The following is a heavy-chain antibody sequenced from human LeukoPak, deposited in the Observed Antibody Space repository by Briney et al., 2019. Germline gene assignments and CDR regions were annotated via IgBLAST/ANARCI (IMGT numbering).Heavy chain of an antibody. D-gene: IGHD2-15*01. CDR3: AREESIVGGMDV. CDR1: GFTFSSYG. J-gene: IGHJ6*04. CDR2: IWYDGSNK. Sequence: GRSLRLSCAASGFTFSSYGMHWVRQAPGKGLEWVAVIWYDGSNKYYADSVKGRFTFSRDNSKNTLYLQMNSLRAEDTAVYYCAREESIVGGMDVWGKGTTVTVSS. V-gene: IGHV3-33*01.